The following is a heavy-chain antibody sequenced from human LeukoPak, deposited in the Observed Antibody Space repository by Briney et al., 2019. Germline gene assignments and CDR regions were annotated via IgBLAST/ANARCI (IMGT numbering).Heavy chain of an antibody. V-gene: IGHV1-46*01. CDR3: ARELPGRSLYYYDSSGYYNHPNAFDI. CDR2: INPSGGST. Sequence: ASVKVSCKASGYTFTSYAMNWVRQAPGQGLEWMGIINPSGGSTSYAQKFQGRVTMTRDTSTSTVYMELSSLRSEDTAVYCCARELPGRSLYYYDSSGYYNHPNAFDIWGQGTMVTVSS. J-gene: IGHJ3*02. D-gene: IGHD3-22*01. CDR1: GYTFTSYA.